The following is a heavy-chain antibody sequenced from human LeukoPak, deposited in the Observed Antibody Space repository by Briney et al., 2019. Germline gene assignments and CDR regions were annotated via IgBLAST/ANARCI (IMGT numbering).Heavy chain of an antibody. J-gene: IGHJ6*02. V-gene: IGHV4-59*01. CDR2: IYYNGNA. CDR3: AGRTYYDFWSGYYTDYYYYGMDV. CDR1: GGSISSYY. D-gene: IGHD3-3*01. Sequence: PSETLSLTCTASGGSISSYYWNWIRQPPGKGLEWIGYIYYNGNANYNPSLKSRVTISVDTSKNHFSLKLSSVTAADTAVYYCAGRTYYDFWSGYYTDYYYYGMDVWGQGTTVTVSS.